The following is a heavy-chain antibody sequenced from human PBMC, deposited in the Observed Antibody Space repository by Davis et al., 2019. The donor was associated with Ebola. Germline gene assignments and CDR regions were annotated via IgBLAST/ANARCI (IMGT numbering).Heavy chain of an antibody. Sequence: GESLKISCAASGFTFRNYAMSWVRQTQEKGLEWVSALNGGGTNTNYADSVKGRFTISRDNSKNTLYLQMDSLRAEDSALYYCVKDPSYSGYDFVDFWGQGTRVTVSS. CDR1: GFTFRNYA. J-gene: IGHJ4*02. CDR3: VKDPSYSGYDFVDF. CDR2: LNGGGTNT. V-gene: IGHV3-23*01. D-gene: IGHD5-12*01.